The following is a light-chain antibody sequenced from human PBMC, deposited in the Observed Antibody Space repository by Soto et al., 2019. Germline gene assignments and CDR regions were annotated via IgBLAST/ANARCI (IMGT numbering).Light chain of an antibody. CDR3: QQYGGSPIT. V-gene: IGKV3-20*01. CDR1: QSVSRR. Sequence: EVVLTQSTGTLSLSPGGRATLSCRASQSVSRRLAWYQQRPGQSPRLLISGASMRASGVPVRFIGSGSGTDFTLTITRLEPEDFAVYYCQQYGGSPITFALGTRLEI. J-gene: IGKJ5*01. CDR2: GAS.